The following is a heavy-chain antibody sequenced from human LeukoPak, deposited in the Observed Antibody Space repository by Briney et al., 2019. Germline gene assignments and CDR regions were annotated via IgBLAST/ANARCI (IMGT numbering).Heavy chain of an antibody. V-gene: IGHV1-69*13. J-gene: IGHJ4*02. Sequence: SVKVSCRASGGTFSSYAISWVRQAPGQGLEWMGGIIPIFGTANYAQKFQGRVTITADESTSTAYMELSSLRSEDTAVYYCATRKYYYDSSGYFGYYWGQGTLVTVSS. CDR2: IIPIFGTA. D-gene: IGHD3-22*01. CDR1: GGTFSSYA. CDR3: ATRKYYYDSSGYFGYY.